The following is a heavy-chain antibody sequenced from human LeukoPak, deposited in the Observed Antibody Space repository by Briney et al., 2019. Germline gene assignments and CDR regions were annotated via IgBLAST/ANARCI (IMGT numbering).Heavy chain of an antibody. CDR3: AKSGPVRGVIPDY. J-gene: IGHJ4*02. Sequence: GALRLSCAASGFTFSSYDMSWVRPAPGQGLEWVSGISGSGGSTYYADSVKGRFTISRDNSKNTLYLQMNSLRAEDTALYYCAKSGPVRGVIPDYWGQGTLVTVSS. V-gene: IGHV3-23*01. D-gene: IGHD3-10*01. CDR1: GFTFSSYD. CDR2: ISGSGGST.